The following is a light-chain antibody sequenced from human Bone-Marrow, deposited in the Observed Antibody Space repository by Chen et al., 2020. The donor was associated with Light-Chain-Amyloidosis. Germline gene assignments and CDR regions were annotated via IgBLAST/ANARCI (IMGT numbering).Light chain of an antibody. CDR3: SSYAGSNNLV. V-gene: IGLV2-8*01. CDR1: SSDVGGYNY. CDR2: EFS. Sequence: QSALTQPPSASGSPGQSVPISCTGTSSDVGGYNYVSWYQQHPGKPPKLMIYEFSKRPSGVPDRFSGSKSGNTASLTVSGLQAEDEADYYCSSYAGSNNLVFGGGTKLTVL. J-gene: IGLJ3*02.